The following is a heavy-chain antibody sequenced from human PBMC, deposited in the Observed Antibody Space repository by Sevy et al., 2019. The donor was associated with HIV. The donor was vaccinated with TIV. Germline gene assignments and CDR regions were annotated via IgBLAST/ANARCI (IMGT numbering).Heavy chain of an antibody. CDR2: ISSSGSTI. CDR3: ARDSSGWPNWFDP. Sequence: GGSLRLSCAASGFTFSDYYMSWIRQAPGKGLEWVSYISSSGSTIYYADSVKGRFAISRDNAKNSLYLQMNSLRAEDTAVYYCARDSSGWPNWFDPWGQGTLVTVSS. CDR1: GFTFSDYY. V-gene: IGHV3-11*01. D-gene: IGHD6-19*01. J-gene: IGHJ5*02.